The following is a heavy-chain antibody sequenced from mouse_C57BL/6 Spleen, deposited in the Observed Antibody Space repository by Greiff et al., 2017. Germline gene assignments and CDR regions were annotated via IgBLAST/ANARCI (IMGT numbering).Heavy chain of an antibody. CDR2: IYPGSGST. CDR1: GYTFTSYW. V-gene: IGHV1-55*01. D-gene: IGHD2-3*01. Sequence: QVQLQQPGAELVKPGASVKMSCKASGYTFTSYWITWVKQRPGQGLVWIGDIYPGSGSTNYNEKFKSKATLTVDTSSSTAYMQLSSLTSEDSAVYYCARSVGYYSLAYWGQGTLVTVSA. J-gene: IGHJ3*01. CDR3: ARSVGYYSLAY.